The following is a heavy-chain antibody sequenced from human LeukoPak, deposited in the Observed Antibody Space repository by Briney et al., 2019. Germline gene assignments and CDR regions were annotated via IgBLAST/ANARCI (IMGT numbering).Heavy chain of an antibody. D-gene: IGHD3-9*01. CDR3: ARGHYDILTGYYRTLFDY. CDR2: IYSGGST. Sequence: SETLSLTCTVSGGSISSYYWSWIRQPAGKGLEWIGRIYSGGSTNYNPSLKSRVTMSVDRSKNQFSLKLSSVTAADTAVYYCARGHYDILTGYYRTLFDYWGQGTLATVSS. V-gene: IGHV4-4*07. CDR1: GGSISSYY. J-gene: IGHJ4*02.